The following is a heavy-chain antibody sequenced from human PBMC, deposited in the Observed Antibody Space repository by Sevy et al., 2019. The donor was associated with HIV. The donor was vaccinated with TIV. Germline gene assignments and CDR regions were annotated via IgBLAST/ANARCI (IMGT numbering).Heavy chain of an antibody. CDR2: INQVGSEQ. D-gene: IGHD3-22*01. CDR3: ARPYRTDPFYYSGSSGYYYPSYFDS. J-gene: IGHJ4*02. Sequence: GGSLRLSCAASGFTFSSYWMTWVRQAPGKGLEWVANINQVGSEQFYVDSVKGRFTISRDNAKNSLYLQMNSLRVEDTAVDYCARPYRTDPFYYSGSSGYYYPSYFDSWGQGTLVTVSS. V-gene: IGHV3-7*01. CDR1: GFTFSSYW.